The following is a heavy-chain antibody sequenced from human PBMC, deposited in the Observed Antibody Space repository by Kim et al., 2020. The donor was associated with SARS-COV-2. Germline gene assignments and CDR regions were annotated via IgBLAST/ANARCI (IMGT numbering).Heavy chain of an antibody. J-gene: IGHJ6*02. Sequence: ASVKVSCKASGYTFTSYAMHWVRQAPGQRLEWMGWINAGNGNTKYSQKFQGRVTITRDTSASSAYMELSSLRSEDTAVYYCARGQPWFGLYYGMDVWGQGTTVTVSS. V-gene: IGHV1-3*01. CDR1: GYTFTSYA. CDR2: INAGNGNT. D-gene: IGHD3-10*01. CDR3: ARGQPWFGLYYGMDV.